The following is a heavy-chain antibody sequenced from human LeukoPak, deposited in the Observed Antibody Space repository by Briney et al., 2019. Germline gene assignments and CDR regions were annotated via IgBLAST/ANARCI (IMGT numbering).Heavy chain of an antibody. D-gene: IGHD3-9*01. V-gene: IGHV3-53*01. Sequence: GGSLRLSCAASGFTFSSYAMHWVRQAPGKGLEWVSVIYSGGSTYYADSVKGRFTISRDNSKNTLYLQMNSLRAEDTAVYYCARGARYFDWFDAFDIWGQGTMVTVSS. CDR2: IYSGGST. CDR1: GFTFSSYA. CDR3: ARGARYFDWFDAFDI. J-gene: IGHJ3*02.